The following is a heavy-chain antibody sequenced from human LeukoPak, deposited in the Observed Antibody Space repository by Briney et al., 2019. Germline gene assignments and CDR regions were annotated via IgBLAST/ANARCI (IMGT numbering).Heavy chain of an antibody. CDR1: GGTFSSYA. V-gene: IGHV1-18*01. J-gene: IGHJ3*02. D-gene: IGHD6-13*01. CDR3: ARVAEDAFDI. CDR2: ISAYNGNT. Sequence: ASVKVSCKASGGTFSSYAISWVRQAPGQGLEWMGWISAYNGNTNYAQKLQGRVTMTTDTSTSTAYMELRSLRSDDTAVYYCARVAEDAFDIWGQGTMVTVSS.